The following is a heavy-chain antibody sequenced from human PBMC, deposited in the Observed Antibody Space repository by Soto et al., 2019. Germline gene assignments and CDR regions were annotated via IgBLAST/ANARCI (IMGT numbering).Heavy chain of an antibody. V-gene: IGHV4-59*01. CDR3: ARVDGLSCSSTSCYVFDY. Sequence: SETLSLTCTVSGGSISSYYWSWIRQPPGKGLEWIGYIYYSGSTNYNPSLKSRVTISVDTSKNQFSLKLSSVTAADTAVYYCARVDGLSCSSTSCYVFDYWGQGTLVTVSS. CDR2: IYYSGST. D-gene: IGHD2-2*01. CDR1: GGSISSYY. J-gene: IGHJ4*02.